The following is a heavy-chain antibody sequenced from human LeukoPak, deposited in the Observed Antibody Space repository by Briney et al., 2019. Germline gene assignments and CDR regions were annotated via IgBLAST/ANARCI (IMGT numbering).Heavy chain of an antibody. J-gene: IGHJ5*02. CDR2: IYPGDSDT. V-gene: IGHV5-51*01. CDR3: ARRGSYCSGGSCRGNWFDP. CDR1: GSRFTSYW. Sequence: GESLQISCKGSGSRFTSYWIGWVRQMPGKGLEWMGIIYPGDSDTRYSPSFQGQVTISADKSISTAYLQWSSLKASDTAMYYCARRGSYCSGGSCRGNWFDPWGQGTLVTVSS. D-gene: IGHD2-15*01.